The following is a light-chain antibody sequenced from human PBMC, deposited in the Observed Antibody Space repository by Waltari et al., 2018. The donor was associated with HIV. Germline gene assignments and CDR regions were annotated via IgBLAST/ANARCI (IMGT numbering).Light chain of an antibody. CDR3: TSYAGRNTVV. CDR2: EVF. CDR1: TSDVGSSHY. Sequence: QSALTQPPSASGSPGQSVPISCTGKTSDVGSSHYVSWYQHQPGKAPKLLIYEVFKRPSGVPDRFSGSKSGNTASLTVSGLQAEDEADYYCTSYAGRNTVVFGGGTKLTVL. V-gene: IGLV2-8*01. J-gene: IGLJ2*01.